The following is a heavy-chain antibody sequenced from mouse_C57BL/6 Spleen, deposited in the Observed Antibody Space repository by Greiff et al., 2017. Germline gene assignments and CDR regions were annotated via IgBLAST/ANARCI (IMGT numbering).Heavy chain of an antibody. Sequence: PALPQPGASVPTPCKASGYTFTDSPSPWVKQSHGKTLEWIGDINPNNGGTIYNQKFKGKATLTVDKSSSTAYMELRSLTSEDTAVYYCARTAGASYYQFAYWGQGTLVTGSA. V-gene: IGHV1-18*01. J-gene: IGHJ3*01. CDR2: INPNNGGT. CDR3: ARTAGASYYQFAY. CDR1: GYTFTDSP. D-gene: IGHD2-1*01.